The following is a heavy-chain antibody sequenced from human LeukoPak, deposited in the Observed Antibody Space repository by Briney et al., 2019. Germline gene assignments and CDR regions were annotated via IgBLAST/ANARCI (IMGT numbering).Heavy chain of an antibody. CDR1: GFTFSDYD. V-gene: IGHV3-11*03. CDR2: ISSGSSYT. CDR3: ARRSTGSYGSSFDY. D-gene: IGHD6-13*01. J-gene: IGHJ4*02. Sequence: GGSLRPSCAASGFTFSDYDMSWIRQAPGKGLEWVSYISSGSSYTSYADSVKGRFTISRDNAKNSLYLQMNSLRAEDTAVYYCARRSTGSYGSSFDYWGQGTLVTVSS.